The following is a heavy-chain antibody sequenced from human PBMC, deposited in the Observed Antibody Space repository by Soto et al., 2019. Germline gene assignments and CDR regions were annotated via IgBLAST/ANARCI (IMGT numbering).Heavy chain of an antibody. D-gene: IGHD2-8*02. CDR2: ITGSGDYT. J-gene: IGHJ4*02. CDR1: GFIFSSYA. V-gene: IGHV3-23*01. CDR3: AKEQTTGAHYALDY. Sequence: LRLSCEASGFIFSSYAMNWVRQAPGKGLQWVSSITGSGDYTSYIASVKGRFTISRDNSKNTLYLQMNSLRAEDTAVYFCAKEQTTGAHYALDYWSQGTLVTVSS.